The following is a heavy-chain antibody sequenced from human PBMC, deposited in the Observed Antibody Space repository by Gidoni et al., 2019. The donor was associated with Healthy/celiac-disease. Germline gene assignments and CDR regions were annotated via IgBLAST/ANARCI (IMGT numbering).Heavy chain of an antibody. CDR3: AKEATYYYDSSGYLHAFDI. V-gene: IGHV3-23*01. Sequence: EVQLLESGGGLVQPGGSLRLSCAASGFTFSSYAMSWVRQAPGKGLEWVSAISGSGGSTYYADSVKGRFTISRDNSKNTLYLQMNSLRAEDTAVYYCAKEATYYYDSSGYLHAFDIWGQGTMVTVSS. CDR2: ISGSGGST. D-gene: IGHD3-22*01. J-gene: IGHJ3*02. CDR1: GFTFSSYA.